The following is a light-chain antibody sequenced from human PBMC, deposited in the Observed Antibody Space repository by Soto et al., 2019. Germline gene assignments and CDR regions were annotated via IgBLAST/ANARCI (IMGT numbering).Light chain of an antibody. CDR1: QSVSSN. CDR2: GAS. CDR3: QQYNNWWT. Sequence: EIVMTQSPATLSVSPGERATLSCRASQSVSSNLAWYQQKPGQAPRLLIYGASARATGIPDTFSGSGSGTEFTLTISSLQSEDFAVYYCQQYNNWWTFGQGTKV. J-gene: IGKJ1*01. V-gene: IGKV3D-15*01.